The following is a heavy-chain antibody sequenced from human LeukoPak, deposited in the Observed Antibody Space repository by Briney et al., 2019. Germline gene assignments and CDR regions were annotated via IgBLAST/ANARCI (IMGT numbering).Heavy chain of an antibody. Sequence: SETLSLTCNVSGGSISSNYWSWIRQPPGKGLEWIGYIYYSGSTNYNPSLKSRVTISVDTSKNQFSLKLSSVTAADTAVYYCARVTYYSSGWDWDFDYWGQGTLVTVSS. V-gene: IGHV4-59*01. D-gene: IGHD6-19*01. CDR3: ARVTYYSSGWDWDFDY. CDR2: IYYSGST. J-gene: IGHJ4*02. CDR1: GGSISSNY.